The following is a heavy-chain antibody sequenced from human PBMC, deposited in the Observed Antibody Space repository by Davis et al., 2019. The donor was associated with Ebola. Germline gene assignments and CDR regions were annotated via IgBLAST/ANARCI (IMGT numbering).Heavy chain of an antibody. CDR3: ATDLAYYYDSSGYYYSYYYYGMDV. CDR2: IKSKTDGGTT. CDR1: GFTFSNAW. Sequence: GGSLRLSCAASGFTFSNAWMSWVRQAPGKGLEWVGRIKSKTDGGTTDYAAPVKGRFTISRDDSKNTLYLQMNSLKTEDTAVYYCATDLAYYYDSSGYYYSYYYYGMDVWGQGTTVTVSS. J-gene: IGHJ6*02. D-gene: IGHD3-22*01. V-gene: IGHV3-15*01.